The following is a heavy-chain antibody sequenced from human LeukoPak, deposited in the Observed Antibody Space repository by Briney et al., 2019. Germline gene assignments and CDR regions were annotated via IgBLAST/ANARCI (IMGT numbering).Heavy chain of an antibody. CDR1: GFTFSSYA. D-gene: IGHD6-6*01. CDR2: ISGSGGST. V-gene: IGHV3-23*01. CDR3: AKRSSSSNYYYYYMDV. J-gene: IGHJ6*03. Sequence: WGSLRLSCAASGFTFSSYAMSWVRQAPGKGLEWVSAISGSGGSTYYADSVKGRFTISRDNSKNTLYLQMNSLRAEDTAVYYCAKRSSSSNYYYYYMDVWGKGTTVTVSS.